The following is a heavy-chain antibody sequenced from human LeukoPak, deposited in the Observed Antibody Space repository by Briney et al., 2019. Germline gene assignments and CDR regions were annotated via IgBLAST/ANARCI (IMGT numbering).Heavy chain of an antibody. V-gene: IGHV3-23*01. CDR3: AKHHGDYYYYYGMDV. J-gene: IGHJ6*02. Sequence: GGSLRLSCAASVITFSSYAMSWVRQAPGKGLEWVSGISGSGGTTFYADSVKGRFTISRDNSKNTLYLQMNSLRAEDTAVYYCAKHHGDYYYYYGMDVWGQGTTVTVSS. CDR1: VITFSSYA. D-gene: IGHD4-17*01. CDR2: ISGSGGTT.